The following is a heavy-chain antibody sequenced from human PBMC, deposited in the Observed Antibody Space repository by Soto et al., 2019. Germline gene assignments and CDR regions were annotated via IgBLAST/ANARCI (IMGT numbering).Heavy chain of an antibody. V-gene: IGHV3-9*01. J-gene: IGHJ2*01. CDR3: AKEPSTVVTDWYFDL. Sequence: EVQLVESGGGLVQPGRSLRLSCAASGFTFDDYAMHWVRQAPGKGLEWVSGISGNSGSIGYADSVKGRFTISRDNAKNSLYLQMNSLRAEDTALYYCAKEPSTVVTDWYFDLWGRGTLVTVSS. CDR2: ISGNSGSI. D-gene: IGHD2-15*01. CDR1: GFTFDDYA.